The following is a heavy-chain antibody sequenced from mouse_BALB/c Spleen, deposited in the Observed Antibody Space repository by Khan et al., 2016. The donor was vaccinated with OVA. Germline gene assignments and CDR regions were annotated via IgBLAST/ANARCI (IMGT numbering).Heavy chain of an antibody. CDR2: ILPGSGST. CDR1: GYTFSNYW. Sequence: QVQLQQSGAELTKPGASVKISCKATGYTFSNYWIEWVKQRPGHGLEWIGEILPGSGSTNYNERFKGKATFTSDTSSNTAYMQLSSLTSEDSAVFVGARVKDGSGECFEYWGQGIILTVS. CDR3: ARVKDGSGECFEY. D-gene: IGHD1-1*01. V-gene: IGHV1-9*01. J-gene: IGHJ2*01.